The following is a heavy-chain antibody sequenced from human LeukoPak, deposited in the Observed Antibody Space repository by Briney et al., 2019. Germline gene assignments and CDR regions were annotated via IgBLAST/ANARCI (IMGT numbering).Heavy chain of an antibody. CDR2: IYYSGST. J-gene: IGHJ5*02. V-gene: IGHV4-31*03. CDR1: GGSISSGGYY. Sequence: PSQTLSLTCTVSGGSISSGGYYWSWIRQHPGKGLEWIGYIYYSGSTYYNPSLKSRVTISVDTSKNQFSLKLSSVTAADTAVYYCANYGSGSYRFDPWGQGTLVTVSS. D-gene: IGHD3-10*01. CDR3: ANYGSGSYRFDP.